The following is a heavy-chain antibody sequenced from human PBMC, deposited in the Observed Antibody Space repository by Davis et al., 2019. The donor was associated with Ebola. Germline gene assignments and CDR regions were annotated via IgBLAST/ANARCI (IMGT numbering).Heavy chain of an antibody. CDR1: GGSISSSNW. CDR3: ARDRGSLQSNWFDP. J-gene: IGHJ5*02. CDR2: IYHSGST. V-gene: IGHV4-4*02. D-gene: IGHD5-24*01. Sequence: SETLSLTCAVSGGSISSSNWWSWVRQPPGKGLEWIGEIYHSGSTNYNPSLKSRVTISVDKSKNQFSLKLSSVTAAETAVYYCARDRGSLQSNWFDPWGQGTLVTVSS.